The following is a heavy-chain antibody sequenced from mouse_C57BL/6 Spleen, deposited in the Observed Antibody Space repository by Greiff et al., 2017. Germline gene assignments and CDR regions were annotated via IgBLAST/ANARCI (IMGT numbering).Heavy chain of an antibody. CDR3: ARKTAQARGYFDY. CDR2: IDPNSGGT. CDR1: GYTFTSYW. J-gene: IGHJ2*01. D-gene: IGHD3-2*02. Sequence: VQLQQPGAELVKPGASVKLSCKASGYTFTSYWLHWVKQRPGRGLEWIGRIDPNSGGTKYNEKFKSKATLTVDKPSSTAYMQLSSLTSEDSAVYYCARKTAQARGYFDYWGQGTTLTVSS. V-gene: IGHV1-72*01.